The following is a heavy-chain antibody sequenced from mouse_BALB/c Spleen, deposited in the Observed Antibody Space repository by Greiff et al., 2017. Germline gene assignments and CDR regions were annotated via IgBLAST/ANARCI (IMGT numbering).Heavy chain of an antibody. V-gene: IGHV2-6-7*01. CDR1: GFSLTGYG. CDR3: ATGDYYGYFDY. D-gene: IGHD1-1*01. CDR2: IWGDGST. J-gene: IGHJ2*01. Sequence: VQLQESGPGLVAPSQSLSITCTVSGFSLTGYGVNWVRQPPGKGLEWLGMIWGDGSTDYNSALKSRLSISKDNSKSQVFLKMNSLQTDDTVRYYCATGDYYGYFDYWGEGTTLTGSS.